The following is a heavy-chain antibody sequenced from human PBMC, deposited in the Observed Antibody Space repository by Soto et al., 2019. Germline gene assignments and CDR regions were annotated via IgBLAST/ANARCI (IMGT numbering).Heavy chain of an antibody. V-gene: IGHV4-59*08. CDR1: GGSISSYY. CDR3: ASYYDYIWGSDRYSGAFDI. Sequence: SETLSLTCTVSGGSISSYYWSWIRQPPGKGLEWIGYIYYSGSTNYNPSLKSRVTISVDTSKNQFSLKLSSVTAADTAVYYCASYYDYIWGSDRYSGAFDIWGQGTMVTVSS. J-gene: IGHJ3*02. D-gene: IGHD3-16*02. CDR2: IYYSGST.